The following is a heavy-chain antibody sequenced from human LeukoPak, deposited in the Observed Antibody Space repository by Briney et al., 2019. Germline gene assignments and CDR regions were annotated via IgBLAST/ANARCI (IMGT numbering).Heavy chain of an antibody. Sequence: PETLSLTCAVYGGSFSGYYWSWIRQPPGKGLEWIGEINHSGSTNYNPSLKSRVTISVDTSKNQFSLKLSSVTAADTAVYYCARDQYYYDSSGYYRFDYWGQGTLVTVSS. CDR3: ARDQYYYDSSGYYRFDY. D-gene: IGHD3-22*01. J-gene: IGHJ4*02. CDR2: INHSGST. CDR1: GGSFSGYY. V-gene: IGHV4-34*01.